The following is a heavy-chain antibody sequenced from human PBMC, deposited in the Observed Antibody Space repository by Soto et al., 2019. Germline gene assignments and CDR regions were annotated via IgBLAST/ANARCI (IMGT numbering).Heavy chain of an antibody. Sequence: EVQLVESGGDLVQPGGSLRLSCAASGFSFSSYWMHWVRQAPGKGLVWVSRIKTDGSSTDYADSVKGRFTISRDNAKDTQYLQMNSLRAEDTAVYDCAKREGNTYGLFHWGQGTLVTVSS. CDR2: IKTDGSST. CDR3: AKREGNTYGLFH. J-gene: IGHJ4*02. CDR1: GFSFSSYW. V-gene: IGHV3-74*01. D-gene: IGHD5-18*01.